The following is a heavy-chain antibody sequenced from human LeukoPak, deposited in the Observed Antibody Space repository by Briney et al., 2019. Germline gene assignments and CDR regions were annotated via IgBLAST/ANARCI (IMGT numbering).Heavy chain of an antibody. J-gene: IGHJ3*02. CDR1: GGSISSYY. V-gene: IGHV4-59*01. CDR2: IYYSGST. D-gene: IGHD6-6*01. Sequence: PSETLSLTCTVSGGSISSYYWSWIRQPPGKGLEWIGYIYYSGSTSYNPSLKSRVTISVDTSKNQFSLKLSSVTAADTAVYYCARDYSSSSDDAFDIWGQGTMVTVSS. CDR3: ARDYSSSSDDAFDI.